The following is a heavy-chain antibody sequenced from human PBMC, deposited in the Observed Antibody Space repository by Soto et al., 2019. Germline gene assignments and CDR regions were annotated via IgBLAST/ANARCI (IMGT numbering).Heavy chain of an antibody. Sequence: QVQLVQSGAEVKKPGSSVKVSCKASGGTFSSYTISWVRQAPGQGLEWMGRIIPILGIANYAQKFQGRVTITADKSTSTAYRELSSLRSEDTAVYYCARGEMVRGVTAQYYYYYYMDVWGKGTTVTVSS. CDR2: IIPILGIA. CDR1: GGTFSSYT. J-gene: IGHJ6*03. CDR3: ARGEMVRGVTAQYYYYYYMDV. V-gene: IGHV1-69*02. D-gene: IGHD3-10*01.